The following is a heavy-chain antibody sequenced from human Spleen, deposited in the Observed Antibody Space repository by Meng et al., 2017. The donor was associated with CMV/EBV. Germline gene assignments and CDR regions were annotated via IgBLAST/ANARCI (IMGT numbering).Heavy chain of an antibody. CDR1: CA. CDR3: ARGGGYVWGSYRYKEYFQH. Sequence: CAMSWVRQAPGKGLEWVSGISRPGDGDNTYYADSVKGRFTISRDNSKNTLYLQMNSLRAEDTAVYYCARGGGYVWGSYRYKEYFQHWGQGTLVTVSS. D-gene: IGHD3-16*02. CDR2: ISRPGDGDNT. V-gene: IGHV3-23*01. J-gene: IGHJ1*01.